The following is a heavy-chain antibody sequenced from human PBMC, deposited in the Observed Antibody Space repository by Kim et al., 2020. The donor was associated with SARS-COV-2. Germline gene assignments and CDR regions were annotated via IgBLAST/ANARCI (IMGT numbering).Heavy chain of an antibody. CDR2: IIPIFGTA. CDR1: GGTFSSYA. CDR3: ARSPQLTYDYVWGSRYYFVY. J-gene: IGHJ4*02. D-gene: IGHD3-16*01. Sequence: SVKVSCKASGGTFSSYAISWVRQAPGQGLEWMGGIIPIFGTANYAQKFQGRVTITADESTSTAYMELSSLRSEDTAVYYCARSPQLTYDYVWGSRYYFVYWGQGTLVTVSS. V-gene: IGHV1-69*13.